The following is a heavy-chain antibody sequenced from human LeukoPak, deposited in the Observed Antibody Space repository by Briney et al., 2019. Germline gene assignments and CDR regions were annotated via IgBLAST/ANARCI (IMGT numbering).Heavy chain of an antibody. V-gene: IGHV1-3*01. J-gene: IGHJ4*02. Sequence: ASVKVSCKASGYTFTSYAIHWVRQGPGQRLEWMGWISAGNGNTKYSQNFQGRVTFISNTSATTAFMELSSLRSEDAAVYYCASSGSGWYGFDYWGQGTLVTVSS. D-gene: IGHD6-19*01. CDR1: GYTFTSYA. CDR3: ASSGSGWYGFDY. CDR2: ISAGNGNT.